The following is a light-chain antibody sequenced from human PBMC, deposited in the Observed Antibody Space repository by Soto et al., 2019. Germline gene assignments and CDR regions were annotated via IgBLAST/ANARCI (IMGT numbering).Light chain of an antibody. CDR2: NAS. CDR1: ESVRSY. V-gene: IGKV1-5*03. CDR3: QQYNRFLT. J-gene: IGKJ4*01. Sequence: DLQMTQSPSTLSASVGDRVTITCRASESVRSYLAWYQQVSGEAPYLLIYNASSLGSGVPSRFSGSGYGTEFTLTISGLQPYDTAIYYCQQYNRFLTFGGGTKLEIK.